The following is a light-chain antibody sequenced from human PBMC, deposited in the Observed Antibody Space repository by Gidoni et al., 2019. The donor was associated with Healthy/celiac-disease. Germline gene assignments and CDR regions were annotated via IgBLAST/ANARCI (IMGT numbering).Light chain of an antibody. CDR3: QQLNSYPPCS. Sequence: DIQLTQSPSFLSASVGDRVTITCRASQGSSSYLAWYQQTPGKAPKLLIYAASTLQSGVPSRFSGSGSGTEFTLTISSLQPEDFATYYCQQLNSYPPCSFGQENKLEIK. V-gene: IGKV1-9*01. CDR2: AAS. CDR1: QGSSSY. J-gene: IGKJ2*04.